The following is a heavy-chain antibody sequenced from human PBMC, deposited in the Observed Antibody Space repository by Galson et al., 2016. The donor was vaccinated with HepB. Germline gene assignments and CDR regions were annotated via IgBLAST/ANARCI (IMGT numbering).Heavy chain of an antibody. CDR2: INHSGGT. CDR1: GGSLSGYF. D-gene: IGHD5-18*01. CDR3: ARGLSIRYSYGTLDC. J-gene: IGHJ4*02. Sequence: SETLSLTCVVNGGSLSGYFWTWIRQTPEKGLEWIGEINHSGGTNYNPSLKSRVTISVDTSKKHFSLNVSSVTAADTAVYYCARGLSIRYSYGTLDCWGQGTLVTVSS. V-gene: IGHV4-34*01.